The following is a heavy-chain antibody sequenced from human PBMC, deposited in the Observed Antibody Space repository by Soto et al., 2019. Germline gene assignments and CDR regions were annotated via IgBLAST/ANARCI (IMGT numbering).Heavy chain of an antibody. J-gene: IGHJ6*02. D-gene: IGHD1-20*01. CDR1: GFTFSSYA. CDR2: IGGSGTST. CDR3: AREGINYGMDV. V-gene: IGHV3-23*01. Sequence: PGGSLRLSCAASGFTFSSYAMNWVRQGPGKGLEWVSVIGGSGTSTFYADSVKGRFTISRDNSKNTLYLQMNSLRAEDTAMYHCAREGINYGMDVWGQGTTVTVSS.